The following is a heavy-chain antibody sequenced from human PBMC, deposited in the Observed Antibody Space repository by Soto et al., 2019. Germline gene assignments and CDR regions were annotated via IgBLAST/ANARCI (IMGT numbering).Heavy chain of an antibody. J-gene: IGHJ6*02. CDR1: GGSFSGYY. CDR2: INHSGST. Sequence: SETLSLTCAVYGGSFSGYYWSWIRQPPGKGLEWIGEINHSGSTNYNPSLKSRVTISVDTSKNQFSLKLSSVTAADTAVYYCARARGNSSSGWLTGGDYYYYYGMDVWGQGTTVTVSS. V-gene: IGHV4-34*01. CDR3: ARARGNSSSGWLTGGDYYYYYGMDV. D-gene: IGHD6-19*01.